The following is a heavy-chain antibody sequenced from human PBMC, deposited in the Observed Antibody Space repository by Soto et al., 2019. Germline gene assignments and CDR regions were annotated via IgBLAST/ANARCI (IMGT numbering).Heavy chain of an antibody. D-gene: IGHD4-17*01. Sequence: PGGSLRLSCAAFGFTFSSYSMNWVRQAPGKGLEWVSSISSSSYIYYADSVKGRFTISRDNAKNSLYLQMNSLRAEDTAVYYCARDPDAPTTVTTVQDYWGQGTLVTVSS. CDR1: GFTFSSYS. V-gene: IGHV3-21*01. CDR2: ISSSSYI. CDR3: ARDPDAPTTVTTVQDY. J-gene: IGHJ4*02.